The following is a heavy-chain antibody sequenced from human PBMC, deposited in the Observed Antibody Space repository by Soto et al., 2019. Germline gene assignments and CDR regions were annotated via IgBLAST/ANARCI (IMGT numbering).Heavy chain of an antibody. D-gene: IGHD2-8*01. CDR3: ASKMKWVYYYGMDV. Sequence: GASVKVSCKASGGTFSSYAISWVRQAPGQGLEWMGGIIPIFGTANYAQKFQGRVTITADESTSTAYMELSSLRSEDTAVYYCASKMKWVYYYGMDVWGQGTTVTVSS. J-gene: IGHJ6*02. V-gene: IGHV1-69*13. CDR2: IIPIFGTA. CDR1: GGTFSSYA.